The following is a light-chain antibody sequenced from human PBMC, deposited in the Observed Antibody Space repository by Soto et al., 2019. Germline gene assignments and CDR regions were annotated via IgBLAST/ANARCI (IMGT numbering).Light chain of an antibody. V-gene: IGLV4-60*03. CDR2: LERSGSY. CDR1: SRHITYI. J-gene: IGLJ1*01. Sequence: QLVLTQSSSASASLGSSVKLTCTLSSRHITYIIAWHQQQPGKAPRYLMKLERSGSYNKGSGVPDRFSGSSSGADRYLTISILQSEDEADYYCETWDSNTRVFGTGTKLTVL. CDR3: ETWDSNTRV.